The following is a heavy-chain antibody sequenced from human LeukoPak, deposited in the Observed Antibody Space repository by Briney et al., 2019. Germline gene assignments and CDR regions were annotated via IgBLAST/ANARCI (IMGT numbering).Heavy chain of an antibody. D-gene: IGHD2-8*02. CDR3: VRDKGGRSGAIYYDAFDV. CDR2: IDQGGSTK. CDR1: GFTFSSYE. J-gene: IGHJ3*01. V-gene: IGHV3-7*01. Sequence: GGSLRLSCAASGFTFSSYEMIWVRQAPGKGLEWVANIDQGGSTKYYVDSLKGRFTISRDNAKNSLYLQMNSLRAEDTAVYYCVRDKGGRSGAIYYDAFDVWGQGTMVTVSS.